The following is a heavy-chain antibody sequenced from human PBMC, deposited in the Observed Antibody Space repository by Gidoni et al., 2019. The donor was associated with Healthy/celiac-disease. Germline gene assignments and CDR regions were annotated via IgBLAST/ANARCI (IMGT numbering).Heavy chain of an antibody. Sequence: QLQLQESGPGLVKPSETLSLTCTVSGGSISSSRYYWGWIRQPPGKGLEWIGSIYYSGGTYYNPSLKSRVTISVDTSKNQFSLKLSSVTAADTAVYYCAVYYYDSSGYYFDYWGQGTLVTVSS. J-gene: IGHJ4*02. V-gene: IGHV4-39*01. CDR3: AVYYYDSSGYYFDY. CDR2: IYYSGGT. CDR1: GGSISSSRYY. D-gene: IGHD3-22*01.